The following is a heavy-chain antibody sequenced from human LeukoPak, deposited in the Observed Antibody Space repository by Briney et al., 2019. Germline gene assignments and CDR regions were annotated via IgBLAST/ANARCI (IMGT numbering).Heavy chain of an antibody. D-gene: IGHD2-2*02. Sequence: SVKVSCKASGGTFSSYAISWVRQAPGQGLEWMGGIIPIFGTANYAQKFQGRVTITADESTSTAYMELSSLRSEDTAVYYCARDLCSSTSCYMPLKDYWGQGTLVTVSS. CDR2: IIPIFGTA. CDR3: ARDLCSSTSCYMPLKDY. CDR1: GGTFSSYA. V-gene: IGHV1-69*13. J-gene: IGHJ4*02.